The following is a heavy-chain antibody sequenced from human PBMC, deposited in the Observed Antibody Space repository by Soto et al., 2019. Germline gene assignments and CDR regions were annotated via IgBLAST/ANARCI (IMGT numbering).Heavy chain of an antibody. J-gene: IGHJ6*02. V-gene: IGHV3-53*01. CDR1: GFTVSNNY. CDR2: IYSGDTT. CDR3: ARDLRTLYGMDV. Sequence: EVQLVESGGGLIQPGGSLRLSCAVSGFTVSNNYMSWVRQAPGKGLEWVSVIYSGDTTYYADSVKGRFTTSRDNSKNTLYLQMNSLRAEDTAVYYCARDLRTLYGMDVWGQGTTVTVSS.